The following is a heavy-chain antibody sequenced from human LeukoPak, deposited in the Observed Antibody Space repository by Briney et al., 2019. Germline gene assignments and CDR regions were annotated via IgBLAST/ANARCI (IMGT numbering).Heavy chain of an antibody. CDR3: ARARLEFYYDSRGSYYFDY. J-gene: IGHJ4*02. CDR1: GGSVSSDTFS. CDR2: IYGSGST. V-gene: IGHV4-61*01. Sequence: SETLSLTCTVSGGSVSSDTFSWNWIRQPPGKGLEWIGYIYGSGSTNYNPSLKSRVAIWGDTSKSQFSLRLSSVTAADTAVYYCARARLEFYYDSRGSYYFDYWGKGTVLRVSS. D-gene: IGHD3-22*01.